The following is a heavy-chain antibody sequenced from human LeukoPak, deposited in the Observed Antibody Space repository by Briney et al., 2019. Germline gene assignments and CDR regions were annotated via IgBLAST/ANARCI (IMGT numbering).Heavy chain of an antibody. D-gene: IGHD5-18*01. Sequence: GGSLRLSCAASGFTFSTYNMHWVRQAPGKGLEYVSAISSNGGSTSCAHSVKGRFTISRDNSKNTLYLQMGSLRPDDMGVYYCARSSGYSNGPPRDYWGQGTLVTVSS. CDR2: ISSNGGST. CDR3: ARSSGYSNGPPRDY. J-gene: IGHJ4*02. CDR1: GFTFSTYN. V-gene: IGHV3-64*01.